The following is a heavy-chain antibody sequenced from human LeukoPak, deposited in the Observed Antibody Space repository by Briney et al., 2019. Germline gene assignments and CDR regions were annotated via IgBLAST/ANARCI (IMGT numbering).Heavy chain of an antibody. V-gene: IGHV3-23*01. CDR2: ISGSGGST. D-gene: IGHD2-2*02. CDR3: AKLNMPYCSSTSCYTFDY. J-gene: IGHJ4*02. Sequence: GGSLRLSCAASGFTFSSYWMSWVRQAPGKGLEWVSAISGSGGSTYYADSVKGRFTISRDNSKNTLYLQMNSLRAEDTAVYYCAKLNMPYCSSTSCYTFDYWGQGTLVTVSS. CDR1: GFTFSSYW.